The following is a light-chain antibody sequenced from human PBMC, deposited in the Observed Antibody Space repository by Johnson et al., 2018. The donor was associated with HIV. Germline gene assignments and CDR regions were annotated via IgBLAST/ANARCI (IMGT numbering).Light chain of an antibody. V-gene: IGLV1-51*01. Sequence: QSVLTQPPSVSAAPGQKVTIYCSGSSSNIGNNYVSWYQQVPGTAPKLLIYDNDKRPSGIPDRFSASKSGTSATLGITGLQTGDEADYYCGTWDSSLSAGVFGAGTKVTVL. CDR3: GTWDSSLSAGV. J-gene: IGLJ1*01. CDR1: SSNIGNNY. CDR2: DND.